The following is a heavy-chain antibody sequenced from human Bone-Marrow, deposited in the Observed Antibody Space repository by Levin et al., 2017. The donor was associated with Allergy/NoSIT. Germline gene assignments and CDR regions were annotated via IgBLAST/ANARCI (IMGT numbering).Heavy chain of an antibody. D-gene: IGHD3-22*01. J-gene: IGHJ3*02. CDR1: GFTFSRHG. CDR2: ISYDGREQ. CDR3: AKDDSAGYNYPYDAFDI. Sequence: GGSLRLSCVGSGFTFSRHGMHWVRQAPGEGLEWVAVISYDGREQNFIDSVKGRFTISRDNSKNTLYLQMNSLRAEDTAVYYCAKDDSAGYNYPYDAFDIWGQGTMVTVSS. V-gene: IGHV3-30*18.